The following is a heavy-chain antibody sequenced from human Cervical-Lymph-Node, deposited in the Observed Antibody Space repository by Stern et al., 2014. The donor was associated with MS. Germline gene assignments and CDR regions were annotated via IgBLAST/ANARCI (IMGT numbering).Heavy chain of an antibody. V-gene: IGHV4-59*01. CDR1: GGSISSYY. Sequence: QLQLQESGPGLVKPSETLSLTCTVSGGSISSYYWSWIRQPPGKGLEWIGYIYYAGSTNYNPSHKSRVTISVDTSKNQFSLKLSSVTAADTAVYYCARDLYGDREFDYWGQGTLVTVSS. CDR2: IYYAGST. J-gene: IGHJ4*02. CDR3: ARDLYGDREFDY. D-gene: IGHD4-17*01.